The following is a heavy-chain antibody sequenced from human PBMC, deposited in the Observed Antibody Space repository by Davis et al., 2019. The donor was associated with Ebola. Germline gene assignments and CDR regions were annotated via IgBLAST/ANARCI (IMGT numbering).Heavy chain of an antibody. V-gene: IGHV3-7*03. CDR1: GFTFSSYW. Sequence: GGSLRLSCAAPGFTFSSYWMSWVCQAPGKGLEWVANIKQDGSEKYYVDSVKGRFTISRDNAKNSLYLQMKSLRAEETAVYYCAKDEYYYDSSGYYVHLDYWGQGTLVTVSS. D-gene: IGHD3-22*01. J-gene: IGHJ4*02. CDR2: IKQDGSEK. CDR3: AKDEYYYDSSGYYVHLDY.